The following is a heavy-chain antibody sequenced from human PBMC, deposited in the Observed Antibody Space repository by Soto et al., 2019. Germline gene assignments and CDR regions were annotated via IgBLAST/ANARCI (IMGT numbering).Heavy chain of an antibody. V-gene: IGHV4-39*01. J-gene: IGHJ4*02. D-gene: IGHD3-22*01. CDR2: IYYSGST. Sequence: QLQLQESGPGLVKPSETLSLTCTVSGGSISSSSYYWGWIRQTPGKGLEWIGGIYYSGSTYYNPSLKSRVTISVYTSKNQFSLKLSSVTAADTAVYYCARHPIMSLFGVITEYYFDYWGQGTLVTVSS. CDR1: GGSISSSSYY. CDR3: ARHPIMSLFGVITEYYFDY.